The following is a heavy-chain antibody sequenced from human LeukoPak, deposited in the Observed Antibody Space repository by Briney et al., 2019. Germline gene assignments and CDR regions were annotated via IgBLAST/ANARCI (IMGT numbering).Heavy chain of an antibody. J-gene: IGHJ6*02. CDR1: GYTFTSYY. CDR3: ARATNFYYYYGMDV. D-gene: IGHD1-26*01. V-gene: IGHV1-46*01. Sequence: ASVKVSCTTSGYTFTSYYIHWVRQAPGQGLEWMGIINPSSGATNYAQKFQGRVTMTRDTSTSTGYMELGSQRSEDTAVYYCARATNFYYYYGMDVWGQGTTVTVSS. CDR2: INPSSGAT.